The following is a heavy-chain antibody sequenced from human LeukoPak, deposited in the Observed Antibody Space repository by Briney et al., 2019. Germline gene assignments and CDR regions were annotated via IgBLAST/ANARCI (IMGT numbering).Heavy chain of an antibody. D-gene: IGHD5-18*01. CDR1: DGSIREYY. J-gene: IGHJ4*02. CDR2: IHSSGST. V-gene: IGHV4-59*08. Sequence: SETLSLTCTVSDGSIREYYWSWIRQSPGKGLEWIGYIHSSGSTVYNPSLESRVTFSIGAPRNHFYLNMTSVTAADTAVYYCARGAALVTHKYFDYWGPGTLVTFSS. CDR3: ARGAALVTHKYFDY.